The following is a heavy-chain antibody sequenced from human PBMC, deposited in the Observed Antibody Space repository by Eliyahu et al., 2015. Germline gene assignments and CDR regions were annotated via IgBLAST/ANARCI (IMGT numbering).Heavy chain of an antibody. J-gene: IGHJ4*02. V-gene: IGHV3-30*18. CDR3: TKGPLGQLFDY. CDR1: GFIFSTYA. Sequence: QAQVVESGGGVVQPGRSLRLSCAASGFIFSTYAMHWVRQAPGKGLEWVXVISKDGAEKYYAXSVRGRFTISRDNSNNTLYLQMNGLRGDDTAVYHCTKGPLGQLFDYWGQXTLVAVSS. CDR2: ISKDGAEK. D-gene: IGHD5-24*01.